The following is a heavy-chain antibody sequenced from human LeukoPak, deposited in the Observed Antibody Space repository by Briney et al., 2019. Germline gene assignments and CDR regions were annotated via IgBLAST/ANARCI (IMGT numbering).Heavy chain of an antibody. CDR2: IYYSGST. Sequence: SETLSLTCTVSGGSISSGGYYWSWIRQHPGKGLEWIGYIYYSGSTYYNPSLKSRVTISVDTSKNQFSLKLSSVTAADTAVYYCARVTTTMDPPLHFDYWGQGTLVTVSS. CDR3: ARVTTTMDPPLHFDY. V-gene: IGHV4-31*03. CDR1: GGSISSGGYY. D-gene: IGHD3-10*01. J-gene: IGHJ4*02.